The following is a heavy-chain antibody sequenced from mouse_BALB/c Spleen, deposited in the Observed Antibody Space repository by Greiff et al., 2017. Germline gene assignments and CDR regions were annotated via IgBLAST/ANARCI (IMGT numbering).Heavy chain of an antibody. CDR3: ARIPYYGSSYDYAMDY. D-gene: IGHD1-1*01. J-gene: IGHJ4*01. V-gene: IGHV8-8*01. CDR1: GFSLSTSGMG. Sequence: QVTLKVSGPGILQPSQTLSLTCSFSGFSLSTSGMGVGWIRQPSGKGLEWLAHIWWDDDKRYNPALKSRLTISKDTSSNQVFLKIASVDTADTAIYYCARIPYYGSSYDYAMDYWGQGTSVTVSS. CDR2: IWWDDDK.